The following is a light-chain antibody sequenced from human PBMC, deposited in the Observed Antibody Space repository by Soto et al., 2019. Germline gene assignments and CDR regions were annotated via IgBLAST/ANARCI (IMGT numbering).Light chain of an antibody. CDR2: DGY. CDR1: QSINSW. CDR3: QHYHSHPIT. Sequence: DIQMTQFPPTLSASVGDRVTITCRASQSINSWLAWYHQKPGKAPKLLIYDGYNLEGGVPSKFSGSGYGSEFTLTINFLQTDDSGTYFCQHYHSHPITFGGGTKVEI. V-gene: IGKV1-5*01. J-gene: IGKJ4*01.